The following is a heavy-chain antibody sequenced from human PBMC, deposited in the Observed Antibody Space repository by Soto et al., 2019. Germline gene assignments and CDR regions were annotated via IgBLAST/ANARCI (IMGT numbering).Heavy chain of an antibody. Sequence: QLHLQEAVPGLVKPSQTLSLTCTVSGGSISSADYYWSWIRQHPGKGLEWIGYIYYSGSAYYNPSPKSRVTISVVTSKNEFSLKLSSVTAADTAVYYCARYGSGTYYPTTFDYWGQGTLVTVSS. CDR2: IYYSGSA. CDR3: ARYGSGTYYPTTFDY. J-gene: IGHJ4*02. D-gene: IGHD3-10*01. CDR1: GGSISSADYY. V-gene: IGHV4-31*03.